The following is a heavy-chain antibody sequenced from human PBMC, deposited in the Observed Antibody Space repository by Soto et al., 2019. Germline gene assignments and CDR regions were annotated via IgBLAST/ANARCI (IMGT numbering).Heavy chain of an antibody. CDR3: AKDPTPDYYGSGSLGFDY. J-gene: IGHJ4*02. V-gene: IGHV3-9*01. Sequence: GGSLRLSCADSGFTFNTYGMHWVRQAPGKGLEWVSGIWWNSGNICYADSVKGRFTISRDNAKNSLYLQMNSLRAEDTALYYCAKDPTPDYYGSGSLGFDYWGQGTLVTVSS. D-gene: IGHD3-10*01. CDR2: IWWNSGNI. CDR1: GFTFNTYG.